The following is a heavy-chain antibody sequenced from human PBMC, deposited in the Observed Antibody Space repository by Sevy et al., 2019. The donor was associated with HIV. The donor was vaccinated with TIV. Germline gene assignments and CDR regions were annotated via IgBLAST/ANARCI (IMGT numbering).Heavy chain of an antibody. V-gene: IGHV3-21*01. Sequence: GGSLRLSCAASGFTFSSYSMNWVRQAPGKGLEWVSSISSSSSYIYYADSVKGRFTISRDNAKNSLYLQMNSLSAEDTAVYYCARDGDTAMVYVGGFYFDYWGQGTLVTVSS. CDR1: GFTFSSYS. J-gene: IGHJ4*02. CDR3: ARDGDTAMVYVGGFYFDY. CDR2: ISSSSSYI. D-gene: IGHD5-18*01.